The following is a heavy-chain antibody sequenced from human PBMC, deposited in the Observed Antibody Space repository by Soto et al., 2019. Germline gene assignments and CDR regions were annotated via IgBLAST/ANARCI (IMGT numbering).Heavy chain of an antibody. CDR2: IIPIFGTA. CDR1: GGTFSSYT. Sequence: QVQLVQSGAEVKKPGSSVTVSCKASGGTFSSYTISWVRQAPGQGLEWMGGIIPIFGTANYAQKFQGRVTITADESTSTAYMKLSSLRSEDTAVYYCARGNHRVIQLWYFDLWGRGTLVTVSS. V-gene: IGHV1-69*12. CDR3: ARGNHRVIQLWYFDL. J-gene: IGHJ2*01. D-gene: IGHD2-21*01.